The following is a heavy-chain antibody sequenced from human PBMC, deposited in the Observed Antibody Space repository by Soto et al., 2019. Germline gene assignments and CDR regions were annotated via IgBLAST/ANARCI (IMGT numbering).Heavy chain of an antibody. CDR1: GGSISSSSYY. CDR3: ASLRSFYFDY. J-gene: IGHJ4*02. Sequence: ETLSLTCTVSGGSISSSSYYWGWIRQPPGKGLEWIGTFYYSGSTYYNPSLKSRVTISVDTSKNQFSLKLSSVTAADTAVYYCASLRSFYFDYWGQGTLVTVSS. V-gene: IGHV4-39*01. CDR2: FYYSGST.